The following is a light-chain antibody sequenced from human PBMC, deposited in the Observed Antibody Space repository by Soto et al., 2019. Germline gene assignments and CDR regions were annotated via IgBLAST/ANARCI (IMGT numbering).Light chain of an antibody. J-gene: IGLJ2*01. CDR2: DVS. Sequence: QSALAQPASVSGSPGQSITISCTGTSSDVGGYDYVSWYQHHPGKAPKLMIYDVSNRPSGVSNRFSGSKSANTASLTISGLQAADETDYYCSSSPTSSFVVLRGGTKVIVL. CDR3: SSSPTSSFVV. CDR1: SSDVGGYDY. V-gene: IGLV2-14*03.